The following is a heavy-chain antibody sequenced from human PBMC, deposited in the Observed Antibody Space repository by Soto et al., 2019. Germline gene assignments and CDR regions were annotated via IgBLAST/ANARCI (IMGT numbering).Heavy chain of an antibody. CDR3: ATTGPY. CDR2: IWFDGSNK. CDR1: GFTFSSYG. J-gene: IGHJ4*02. Sequence: QVQLVESGGGVVQPGRSLRLSCAASGFTFSSYGMHWVRQAPGKGLEWVAVIWFDGSNKFYADSVQGRFTISRDNSKNAVSLQRNSLRDEDSAAYYCATTGPYWGQGTLVTVSS. V-gene: IGHV3-33*01.